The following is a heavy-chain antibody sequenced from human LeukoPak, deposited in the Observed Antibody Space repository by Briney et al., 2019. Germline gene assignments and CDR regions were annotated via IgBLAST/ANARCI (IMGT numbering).Heavy chain of an antibody. D-gene: IGHD3-22*01. J-gene: IGHJ5*02. Sequence: GGSLRLSCAASGFTFSSYSMNWVRQAPGKGLEWVSSISSSSSYIYYADSVKGRFTISRDNAKNSLYLQMNSLRAEDTAVYYCATLAGDYYDSSGYFLFDPWGQGTLVTVSS. CDR1: GFTFSSYS. CDR3: ATLAGDYYDSSGYFLFDP. V-gene: IGHV3-21*01. CDR2: ISSSSSYI.